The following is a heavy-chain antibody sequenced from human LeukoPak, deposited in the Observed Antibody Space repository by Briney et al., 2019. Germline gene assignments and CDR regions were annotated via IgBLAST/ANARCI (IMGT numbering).Heavy chain of an antibody. CDR1: GYTFTGYY. D-gene: IGHD6-25*01. V-gene: IGHV1-46*01. CDR2: INPSGGNT. Sequence: GASVKVSCKASGYTFTGYYMHWVRQAPGQGLEWMGRINPSGGNTDYAQKFQGRVTMTRDTSTSTVYMELSSLISEDTAVYYCVSYSSGYYFDYWGQGTLVTVSS. J-gene: IGHJ4*02. CDR3: VSYSSGYYFDY.